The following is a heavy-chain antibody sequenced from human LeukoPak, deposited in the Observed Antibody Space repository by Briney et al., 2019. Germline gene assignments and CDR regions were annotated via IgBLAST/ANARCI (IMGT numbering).Heavy chain of an antibody. CDR1: GYTFTSCD. D-gene: IGHD3-10*01. CDR3: ASGSMVRGVSNY. J-gene: IGHJ4*02. Sequence: ASVKVSCKASGYTFTSCDINWVRQAPGQGLEWMGWISAYNGNTNYAQKLQGRVTMTTDTSTSTAYMELRSLRSDDTAVYYCASGSMVRGVSNYWGQGTLVTVSS. V-gene: IGHV1-18*01. CDR2: ISAYNGNT.